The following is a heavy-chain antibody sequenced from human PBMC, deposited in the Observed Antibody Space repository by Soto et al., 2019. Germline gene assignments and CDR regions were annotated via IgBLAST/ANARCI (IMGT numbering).Heavy chain of an antibody. CDR2: INPNSGGT. D-gene: IGHD3-9*01. V-gene: IGHV1-2*02. CDR3: ARSSHYDILTGYYSFLVGGMDV. CDR1: GYTFTGYY. J-gene: IGHJ6*02. Sequence: ASVKVSCKASGYTFTGYYMHWVRQAPGQGLEWMGWINPNSGGTNYAQKFQGRVTMARDTSISTAYMELSRLRSDDTAVYYCARSSHYDILTGYYSFLVGGMDVWGQGTTVTVSS.